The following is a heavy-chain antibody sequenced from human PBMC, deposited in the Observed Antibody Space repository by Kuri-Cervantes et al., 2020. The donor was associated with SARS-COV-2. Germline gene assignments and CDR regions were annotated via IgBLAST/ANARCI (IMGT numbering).Heavy chain of an antibody. J-gene: IGHJ3*02. CDR3: ARANHYDSSGYLDAFDI. V-gene: IGHV1-2*06. D-gene: IGHD3-22*01. Sequence: ASVKVSCKTSGYIFTDFYVHRVRQAPGQGLEWVGRINPDSGDADYAERFQGRVTVTRDTSISAAYVDLSRLTSDDTAVYYCARANHYDSSGYLDAFDIWGQGTMVTVSS. CDR2: INPDSGDA. CDR1: GYIFTDFY.